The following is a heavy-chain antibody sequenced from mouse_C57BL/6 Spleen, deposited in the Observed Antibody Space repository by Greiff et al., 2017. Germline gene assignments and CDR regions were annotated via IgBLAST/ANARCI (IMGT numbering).Heavy chain of an antibody. CDR2: IHPNSGST. V-gene: IGHV1-64*01. J-gene: IGHJ3*01. CDR1: GYTFTSYW. CDR3: ARSGITTVVAQFAY. Sequence: VQLQQPGAELVKPGASVKLSCKASGYTFTSYWMHWVKQRPGQGLEWIGMIHPNSGSTNYNEKFKSKATLTVYKSSSTAYMQLSSLTSEDSAVYYCARSGITTVVAQFAYWGQGTLVTVSA. D-gene: IGHD1-1*01.